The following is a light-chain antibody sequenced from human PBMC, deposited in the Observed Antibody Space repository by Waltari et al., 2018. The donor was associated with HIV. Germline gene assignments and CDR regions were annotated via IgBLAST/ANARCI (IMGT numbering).Light chain of an antibody. Sequence: AIQLTQSPSSLSASVGDTVIITCRTSQGISAALAWYRQKPGKTPVLLIYDVSTLQSGVPSKFSGSGSGTDFTLTINSLQPEDSATYYCQQFNSYPLTFGQGTRLEIK. CDR1: QGISAA. CDR3: QQFNSYPLT. V-gene: IGKV1-13*02. J-gene: IGKJ5*01. CDR2: DVS.